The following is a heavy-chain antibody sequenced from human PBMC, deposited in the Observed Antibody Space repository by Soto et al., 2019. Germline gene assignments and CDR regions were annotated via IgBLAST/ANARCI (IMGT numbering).Heavy chain of an antibody. CDR2: LSYLGST. V-gene: IGHV4-39*05. D-gene: IGHD6-19*01. CDR1: NDYIRSGTYY. Sequence: PSETPSLACTVSNDYIRSGTYYWAGIRQPPGRGPEWIGSLSYLGSTYYNPSLTSRVTISVDTSKNQFSLKLSSVTAADTAVYYCATRASGHRGWSVDYWGQGTLVTVSS. J-gene: IGHJ4*02. CDR3: ATRASGHRGWSVDY.